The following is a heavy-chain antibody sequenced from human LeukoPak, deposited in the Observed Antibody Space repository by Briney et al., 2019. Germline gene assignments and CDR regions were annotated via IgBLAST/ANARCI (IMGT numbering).Heavy chain of an antibody. V-gene: IGHV3-23*01. CDR2: ISASGVMT. CDR3: AKDRSIGTYYTFDH. Sequence: GGSLRLSCAASGFTFTNYAMTWVRQAPGKGLEWVSSISASGVMTHYADSVKGRFTVSRDNSKNSLYLQMSSLTAADTAVYYCAKDRSIGTYYTFDHWGQGTLVTVSS. CDR1: GFTFTNYA. D-gene: IGHD1-26*01. J-gene: IGHJ4*02.